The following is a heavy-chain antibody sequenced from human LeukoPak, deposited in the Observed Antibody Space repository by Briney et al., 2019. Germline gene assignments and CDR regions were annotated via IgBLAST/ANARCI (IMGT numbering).Heavy chain of an antibody. CDR2: INQDGSEA. CDR1: GFTFTTYW. V-gene: IGHV3-7*01. J-gene: IGHJ4*02. D-gene: IGHD2/OR15-2a*01. Sequence: GGSLRLSCTASGFTFTTYWMAWVRQAPGKGLEWVANINQDGSEAYYAESVRGRFTSSRDNAKSSLYLQMNSLRAEDTAVYFCSNGIYDKSHWGQGALVIVSS. CDR3: SNGIYDKSH.